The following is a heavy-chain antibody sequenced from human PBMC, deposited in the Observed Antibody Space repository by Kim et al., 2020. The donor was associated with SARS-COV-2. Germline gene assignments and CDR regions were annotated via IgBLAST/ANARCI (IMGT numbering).Heavy chain of an antibody. D-gene: IGHD3-22*01. Sequence: GGSLRLSCAASGFTFSSYAMSWVRQAPGKGLEWVSVIYSGGSSTYYADSVKGRFTISRDNSKNTLYLQMNSLRAEDTAVYYCAKGLAGYYYDSSGYSNWGQGTLVTVSS. CDR2: IYSGGSST. CDR1: GFTFSSYA. V-gene: IGHV3-23*03. J-gene: IGHJ4*02. CDR3: AKGLAGYYYDSSGYSN.